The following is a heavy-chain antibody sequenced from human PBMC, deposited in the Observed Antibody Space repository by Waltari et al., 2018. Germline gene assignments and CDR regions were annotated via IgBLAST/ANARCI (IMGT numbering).Heavy chain of an antibody. CDR3: ARGYYGSGSNILGGFDY. CDR1: GYTFTSYG. CDR2: ISAYNGNT. D-gene: IGHD3-10*01. Sequence: QVQLVQSGAEVKKPGASVKVSCKASGYTFTSYGISLVRQPPGQGLEWMGWISAYNGNTNYAQKLQGRVTMTTDTSTSTADMELRSLRSDDTAVYYCARGYYGSGSNILGGFDYWGQGTLVTVSS. J-gene: IGHJ4*02. V-gene: IGHV1-18*01.